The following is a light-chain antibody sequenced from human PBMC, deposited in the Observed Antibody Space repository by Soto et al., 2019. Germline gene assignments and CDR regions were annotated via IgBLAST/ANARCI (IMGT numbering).Light chain of an antibody. V-gene: IGLV2-11*01. CDR1: SSDVGGYNY. CDR2: DVS. Sequence: QSVLTQPRSVSGSPGQSVTISCTGTSSDVGGYNYVSWYQQHPGKAPKLMIYDVSKRPSGVPDRFSGSKSGTTASLTISGLQAEDEADYYCGSYAGSYPVVFGGGTKLTVL. CDR3: GSYAGSYPVV. J-gene: IGLJ2*01.